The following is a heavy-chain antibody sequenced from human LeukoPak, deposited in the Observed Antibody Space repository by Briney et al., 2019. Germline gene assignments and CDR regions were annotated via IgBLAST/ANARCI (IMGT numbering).Heavy chain of an antibody. V-gene: IGHV3-23*01. J-gene: IGHJ6*02. CDR3: AKDSAAAGTYYYYGMDV. CDR2: ISGSGGST. D-gene: IGHD6-13*01. CDR1: GFTFSIYA. Sequence: PGGSLRLSCAASGFTFSIYAMSWVRQAPGKGLEWVSAISGSGGSTYYADSVKGRFTISRDNSKNTLYLQMNSLRAEDTAVYYCAKDSAAAGTYYYYGMDVWGQGTTVTVSS.